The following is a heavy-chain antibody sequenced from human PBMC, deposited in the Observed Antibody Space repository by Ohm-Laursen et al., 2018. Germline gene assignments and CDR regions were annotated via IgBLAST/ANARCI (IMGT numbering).Heavy chain of an antibody. Sequence: SLRLSCAASGFTFSTYGMHWVRQAPGKGLEWVALIWYDGSNKYYADSVKGRFTISRDNSKNTLYLQMNSLRAEDTALYYCARGITVTTFDYWGQGTLVTVSS. CDR2: IWYDGSNK. CDR3: ARGITVTTFDY. V-gene: IGHV3-33*01. D-gene: IGHD4-17*01. CDR1: GFTFSTYG. J-gene: IGHJ4*02.